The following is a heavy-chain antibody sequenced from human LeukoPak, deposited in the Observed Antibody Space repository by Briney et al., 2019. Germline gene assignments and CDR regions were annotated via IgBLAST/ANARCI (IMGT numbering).Heavy chain of an antibody. J-gene: IGHJ6*03. CDR1: GYTFTSYG. CDR3: ARARSSPPVLYYYYYMDV. D-gene: IGHD6-13*01. Sequence: ASVKVSCKASGYTFTSYGISWVRQAPGQGLEWMGWISAYNGNTNYAQKLQGRVTMTTDTSTSTAYMELRSLRSDDTAVYYCARARSSPPVLYYYYYMDVWGKGTTVTVSS. CDR2: ISAYNGNT. V-gene: IGHV1-18*01.